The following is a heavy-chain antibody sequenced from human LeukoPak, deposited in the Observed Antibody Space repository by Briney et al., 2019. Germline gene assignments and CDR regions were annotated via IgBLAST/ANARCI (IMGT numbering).Heavy chain of an antibody. Sequence: GESLKISCKGSGYSFTSYWIGWVRQMPGKGLEWMGIICPGDSDTRYSPSFQGQVTISADKSISTAYLQWSSLKASDTAMYYCARHGGSGYDHYYYYYMDVWGKGTTVTISS. CDR3: ARHGGSGYDHYYYYYMDV. D-gene: IGHD5-12*01. CDR2: ICPGDSDT. V-gene: IGHV5-51*01. J-gene: IGHJ6*03. CDR1: GYSFTSYW.